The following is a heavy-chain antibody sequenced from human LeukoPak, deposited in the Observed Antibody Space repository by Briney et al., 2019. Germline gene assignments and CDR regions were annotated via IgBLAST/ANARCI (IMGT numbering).Heavy chain of an antibody. CDR2: IKQDQSEK. Sequence: PGGSLRLSCVASGFTFTNYWMTWVRQAPGKGLEWVVNIKQDQSEKWYVASVKGRFTVSRDNAKNSMYLQMNSLRAEDTAIYYCARSVEEGYCSETSCYAGYWGRGTLVTVSS. CDR1: GFTFTNYW. D-gene: IGHD2-2*01. V-gene: IGHV3-7*03. J-gene: IGHJ4*02. CDR3: ARSVEEGYCSETSCYAGY.